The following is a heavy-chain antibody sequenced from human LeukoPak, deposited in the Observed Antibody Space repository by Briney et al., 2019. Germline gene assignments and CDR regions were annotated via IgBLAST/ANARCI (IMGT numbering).Heavy chain of an antibody. CDR1: GFTFSSYE. CDR3: AELGITMIGGV. CDR2: IKQDRSEK. D-gene: IGHD3-10*02. Sequence: HPGGSLRLSCAASGFTFSSYEMNWVRQAPGKGLEWVANIKQDRSEKYYVDSVKGRFTISRDNSKNTLYLQMNSLRAEDTAVYYCAELGITMIGGVWGKGTTVTISS. J-gene: IGHJ6*04. V-gene: IGHV3-7*01.